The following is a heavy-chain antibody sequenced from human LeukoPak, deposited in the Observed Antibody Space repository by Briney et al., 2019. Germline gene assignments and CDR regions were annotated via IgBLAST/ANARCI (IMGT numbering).Heavy chain of an antibody. CDR3: TREGMGTSFSAWFHP. J-gene: IGHJ5*01. Sequence: GGSLRLSCAASGFTFSNYGMHWVRQAPGKGLEWVAVISSDGGTDYYADPVKGRFTISRDSSKNTMYLQMNSLRTEDTAVYYCTREGMGTSFSAWFHPWGQGTLVTVSS. D-gene: IGHD1-7*01. CDR2: ISSDGGTD. V-gene: IGHV3-30*03. CDR1: GFTFSNYG.